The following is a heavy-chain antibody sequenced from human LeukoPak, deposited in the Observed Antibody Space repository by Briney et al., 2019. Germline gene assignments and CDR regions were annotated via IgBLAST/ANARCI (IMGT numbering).Heavy chain of an antibody. CDR2: INAGNGDT. J-gene: IGHJ4*02. Sequence: ASVKVSCKASGYTFTTYAIHWVRQAPGQRLEWLGWINAGNGDTRYSQTFQGRVTITRDTSASTAYMELSSLRPEDTAVYYCARDMGSGSLHYWGQGTLVTVSS. V-gene: IGHV1-3*01. CDR3: ARDMGSGSLHY. D-gene: IGHD1-26*01. CDR1: GYTFTTYA.